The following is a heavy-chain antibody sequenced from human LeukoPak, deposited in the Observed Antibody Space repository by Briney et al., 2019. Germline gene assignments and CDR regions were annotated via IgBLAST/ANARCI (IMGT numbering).Heavy chain of an antibody. Sequence: GGSLRLSCVASGFTFSSDRMPWVRQVPGKGLVWVSRIETDGTGAVYADAVEGRFTISRDNAKNTLYLQMNSLRAEDTALYYCVRGGFNGDWGQGTLVTVSS. CDR1: GFTFSSDR. V-gene: IGHV3-74*03. J-gene: IGHJ4*02. D-gene: IGHD2-8*01. CDR2: IETDGTGA. CDR3: VRGGFNGD.